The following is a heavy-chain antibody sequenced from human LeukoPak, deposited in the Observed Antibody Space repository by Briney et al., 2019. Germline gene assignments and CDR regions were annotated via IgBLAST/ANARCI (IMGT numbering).Heavy chain of an antibody. Sequence: PGGSLRLSCAASGFTFSNAWMSWVRQAPGKGLEWVGRIKSKTDGGTTDYAASVKGRFTISRDDSKNTLYLQMNSLKTEDTAVYYCTTEMGITMVRGNDYWGQGTLVTVSS. CDR2: IKSKTDGGTT. CDR1: GFTFSNAW. CDR3: TTEMGITMVRGNDY. V-gene: IGHV3-15*01. D-gene: IGHD3-10*01. J-gene: IGHJ4*02.